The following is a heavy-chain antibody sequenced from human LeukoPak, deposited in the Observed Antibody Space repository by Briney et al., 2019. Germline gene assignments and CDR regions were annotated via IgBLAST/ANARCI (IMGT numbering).Heavy chain of an antibody. CDR2: IYTSGST. V-gene: IGHV4-4*07. CDR1: GGSISSYY. J-gene: IGHJ6*03. CDR3: AKGGYCSGGSCYSYYYYYYMDV. D-gene: IGHD2-15*01. Sequence: SETLSLTCTVSGGSISSYYWSWIRQSAGKGLEWIGRIYTSGSTNYNPSLKSRVTMSVDTSKNQFSLKLRSVTAADTAVYYCAKGGYCSGGSCYSYYYYYYMDVWGKGTTVTISS.